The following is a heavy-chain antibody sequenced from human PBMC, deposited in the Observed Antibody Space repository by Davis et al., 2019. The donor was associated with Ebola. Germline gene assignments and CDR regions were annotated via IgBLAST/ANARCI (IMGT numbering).Heavy chain of an antibody. CDR1: GLTFNSYT. D-gene: IGHD6-6*01. J-gene: IGHJ6*03. V-gene: IGHV3-21*06. CDR3: AKEGQLVPDYYYYYYMDV. Sequence: PGGSLRLSCATSGLTFNSYTMSWVRQAPGKGLEWVSSIGSGVDGYKVYYADSVKGRFTISRDNARHSLYLQMNSLRSEDTAVYYCAKEGQLVPDYYYYYYMDVWGKGTTVTVSS. CDR2: IGSGVDGYKV.